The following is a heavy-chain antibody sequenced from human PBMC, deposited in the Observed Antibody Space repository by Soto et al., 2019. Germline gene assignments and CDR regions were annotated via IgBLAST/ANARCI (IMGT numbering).Heavy chain of an antibody. V-gene: IGHV1-46*01. CDR1: GYTFTSYY. CDR3: ARVGDKGVFGELGGDAFDI. Sequence: QVQLVQSGAEVKKPGSSVKVSCKASGYTFTSYYMHWVRQAPGQGLEWMGIINPSGGSTSYAQKFQGRVTMNRDTSTSTVYMELSSLRSEDTAVYYCARVGDKGVFGELGGDAFDIWGQGTMVTVSS. CDR2: INPSGGST. D-gene: IGHD3-10*02. J-gene: IGHJ3*02.